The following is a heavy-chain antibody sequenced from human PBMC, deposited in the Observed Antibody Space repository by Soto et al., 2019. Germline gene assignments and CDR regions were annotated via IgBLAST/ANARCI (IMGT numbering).Heavy chain of an antibody. Sequence: ASVKVSCKASGYTFTGYYMHWVRQAPGQGLEWMGWINPNSGGTNYAQKFQGRVTMTRDTSISTAYMELSRLRSDDAAVYYCASNILGSGGDFDYWGQGTLVTVSS. V-gene: IGHV1-2*02. CDR3: ASNILGSGGDFDY. D-gene: IGHD3-10*02. CDR1: GYTFTGYY. J-gene: IGHJ4*02. CDR2: INPNSGGT.